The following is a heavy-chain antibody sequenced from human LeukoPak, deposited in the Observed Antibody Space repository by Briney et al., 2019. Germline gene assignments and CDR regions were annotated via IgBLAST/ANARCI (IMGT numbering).Heavy chain of an antibody. CDR3: ASGPDYYYYYMDV. CDR2: IIPIFGTA. Sequence: SVKVSCKASGGTFSSYAISWVRQAPGRGLEWMGGIIPIFGTAIYAQKFQGRVTITTDESTSTAYMELSSLRSEDTAVYYCASGPDYYYYYMDVWGKGTTVTVSS. J-gene: IGHJ6*03. CDR1: GGTFSSYA. D-gene: IGHD1-14*01. V-gene: IGHV1-69*05.